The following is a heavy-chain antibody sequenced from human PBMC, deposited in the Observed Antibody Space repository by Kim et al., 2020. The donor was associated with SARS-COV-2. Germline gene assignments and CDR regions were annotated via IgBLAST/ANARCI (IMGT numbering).Heavy chain of an antibody. V-gene: IGHV3-33*01. CDR1: GFTFSSYG. D-gene: IGHD5-18*01. J-gene: IGHJ4*02. CDR3: ARPNSDTAMAPDFDY. Sequence: GGSLRLSCAASGFTFSSYGMHWVRQAPGKGLEWVAVIWYDGSNKYYADSVKGRFTISRDNSKNTLYLQMNSLRAEDTAVYYCARPNSDTAMAPDFDYWGQGTLVTVSS. CDR2: IWYDGSNK.